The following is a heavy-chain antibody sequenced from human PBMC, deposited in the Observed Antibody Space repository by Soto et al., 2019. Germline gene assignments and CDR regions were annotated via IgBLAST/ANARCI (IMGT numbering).Heavy chain of an antibody. V-gene: IGHV4-34*01. CDR1: GGSFSGYY. CDR3: ARGPDDGDYAFDL. J-gene: IGHJ2*01. Sequence: QVQLQQWGAGLLKPSETLSLTCAVYGGSFSGYYWSWIRQPPGKGLEWIGEINHSGSTNYNPSLKSRVTVTVDTSKIQFSLKLSSVTAADTAVYYGARGPDDGDYAFDLWGRGTLVTFSS. D-gene: IGHD4-17*01. CDR2: INHSGST.